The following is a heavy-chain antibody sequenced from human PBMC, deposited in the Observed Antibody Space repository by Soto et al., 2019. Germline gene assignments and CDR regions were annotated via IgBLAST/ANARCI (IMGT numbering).Heavy chain of an antibody. CDR2: ISSSSSYI. D-gene: IGHD2-15*01. V-gene: IGHV3-21*01. Sequence: GGPLSLSCAASGFTFSSYSMNWVRQAPGKGLEWVSSISSSSSYIYYADSVKGRFTISRDNAKNSLYLQMNSLRAEDTAVYYCARKCGGSCISYYMDVWGKGTTVTVSS. CDR1: GFTFSSYS. J-gene: IGHJ6*03. CDR3: ARKCGGSCISYYMDV.